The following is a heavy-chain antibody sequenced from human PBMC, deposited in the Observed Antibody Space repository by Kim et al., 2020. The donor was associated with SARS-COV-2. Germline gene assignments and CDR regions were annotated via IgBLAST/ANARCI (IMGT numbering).Heavy chain of an antibody. CDR2: IKRDGSEK. CDR1: GFTFSSYW. J-gene: IGHJ4*02. D-gene: IGHD3-3*01. V-gene: IGHV3-7*03. Sequence: GGSLRLSCAASGFTFSSYWMTWVRQAPGKGLEWVANIKRDGSEKYYLDSVKGRFTISRDNAKSSLYLQMNSLRPEDTAVYYCARVTILPGHYFDYWGRGILVTVSS. CDR3: ARVTILPGHYFDY.